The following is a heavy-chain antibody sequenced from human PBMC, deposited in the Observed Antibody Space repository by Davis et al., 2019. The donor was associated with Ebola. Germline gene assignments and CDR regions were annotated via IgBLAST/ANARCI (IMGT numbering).Heavy chain of an antibody. CDR3: ARDQDFRVDY. CDR2: ISAYNVHT. CDR1: GYTFSSYG. Sequence: ASVKVSCKASGYTFSSYGFSWVRQAPGQGLAWMASISAYNVHTNFAQKFQGRVTVTTDTSTTTAYMELKSLTSDDTAVYYCARDQDFRVDYWGQGTLVTVSS. V-gene: IGHV1-18*04. J-gene: IGHJ4*02. D-gene: IGHD3/OR15-3a*01.